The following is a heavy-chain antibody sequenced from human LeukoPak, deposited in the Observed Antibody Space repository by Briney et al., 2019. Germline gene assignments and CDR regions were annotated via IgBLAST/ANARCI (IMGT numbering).Heavy chain of an antibody. CDR1: GFTFGTFW. Sequence: GGSLRLSCAASGFTFGTFWMHWVRQAPGKGLVWVSRINPEETTTNYADAVKGRFTISRDNAKNTLYLQMNSLRAEDTAVYYCARGGVEPVDYWGQGTLVTVSS. CDR3: ARGGVEPVDY. J-gene: IGHJ4*02. D-gene: IGHD1-14*01. V-gene: IGHV3-74*01. CDR2: INPEETTT.